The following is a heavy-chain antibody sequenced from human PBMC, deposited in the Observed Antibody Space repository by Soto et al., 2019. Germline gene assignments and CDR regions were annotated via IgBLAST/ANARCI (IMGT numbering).Heavy chain of an antibody. D-gene: IGHD3-3*01. CDR3: ARGGWGTIFGGPYYYYMDV. J-gene: IGHJ6*03. Sequence: SETLSLTCTVSGGSISSYYWSWIRQPPGKGLEWIGYIYYSGSTNYNPSLKSRVTISVDTSKNQFSLKLSSVPAADTAVYFCARGGWGTIFGGPYYYYMDVWGKGTTVTVSS. CDR2: IYYSGST. V-gene: IGHV4-59*01. CDR1: GGSISSYY.